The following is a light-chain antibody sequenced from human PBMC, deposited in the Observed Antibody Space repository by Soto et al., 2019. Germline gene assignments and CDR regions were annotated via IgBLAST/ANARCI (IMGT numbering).Light chain of an antibody. J-gene: IGLJ1*01. CDR3: NSYASSNTYV. CDR1: SSDVGSYNR. CDR2: EVS. V-gene: IGLV2-18*03. Sequence: QSALTQPPSVSGSPGQSVTISCTGTSSDVGSYNRVSWYQQPPGTAPKLMIYEVSNRPSGVPDRFSGSKSGNTASLTTSGLQPEDEADYYCNSYASSNTYVFGTGTKVTV.